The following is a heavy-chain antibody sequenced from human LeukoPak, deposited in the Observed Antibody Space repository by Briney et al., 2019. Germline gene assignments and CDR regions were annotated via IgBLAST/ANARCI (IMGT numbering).Heavy chain of an antibody. V-gene: IGHV4-59*08. D-gene: IGHD4-23*01. CDR1: GVSISSYY. CDR2: IYYSGST. J-gene: IGHJ4*02. CDR3: ARQKTVADFDY. Sequence: SETLSLTCTASGVSISSYYWSWIRQPPGKGLEWIGYIYYSGSTNYNPSLKSRVTISVDTSKNQSSLKLSSVTAADTAVYYCARQKTVADFDYWGQGTLVTVSS.